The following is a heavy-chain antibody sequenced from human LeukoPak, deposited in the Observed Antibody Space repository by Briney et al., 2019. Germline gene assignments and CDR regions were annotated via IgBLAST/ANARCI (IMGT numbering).Heavy chain of an antibody. V-gene: IGHV3-23*01. CDR3: AKVGTVYFPLDF. J-gene: IGHJ4*02. CDR2: ISPSGSIS. CDR1: GFTFSSHG. D-gene: IGHD2/OR15-2a*01. Sequence: GGSLGLSCAASGFTFSSHGINWVRQAPGKGLEWVSGISPSGSISYYADSVKGRFTISRDNSKNTLYLQMNSLRAEDTAVYYCAKVGTVYFPLDFWGQGTLVTVSS.